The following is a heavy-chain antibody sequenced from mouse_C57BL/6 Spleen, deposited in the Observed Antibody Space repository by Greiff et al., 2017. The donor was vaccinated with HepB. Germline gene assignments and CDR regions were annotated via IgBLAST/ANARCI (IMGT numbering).Heavy chain of an antibody. CDR2: IDPETGGT. Sequence: VKLQQSGAELVRPGASVTLSCKASGYTFTDYEMHWVKQTPVHGLEWIGAIDPETGGTAYNQKFKGKAILTADKSSSTAYMELRSLTSEDSAVYYCTVITTVVATNWGQGTTLTVSS. CDR3: TVITTVVATN. J-gene: IGHJ2*01. D-gene: IGHD1-1*01. CDR1: GYTFTDYE. V-gene: IGHV1-15*01.